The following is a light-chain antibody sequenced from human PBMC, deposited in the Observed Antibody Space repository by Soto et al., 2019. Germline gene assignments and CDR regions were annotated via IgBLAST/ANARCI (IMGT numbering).Light chain of an antibody. V-gene: IGKV1-8*01. J-gene: IGKJ4*01. CDR2: AAS. Sequence: AIRMTQSPSSFSASTGDRVTITCRASQGISSYLAWYQQKPGKAPKLLIYAASTLQSGVPSRFSGSGSGTDFTLTISCLQSEDFAVYYCQQYGSAPFTFGGGTKVDIK. CDR3: QQYGSAPFT. CDR1: QGISSY.